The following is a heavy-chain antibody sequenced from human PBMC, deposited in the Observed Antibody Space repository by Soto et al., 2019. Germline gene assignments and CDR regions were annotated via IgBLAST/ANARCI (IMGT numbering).Heavy chain of an antibody. CDR3: ARAIVVVPAAMPKGFDP. Sequence: SETLSLTCTVSGGSISSGGYYWSWIRQHPGKGLEWIGYIYYSGSTYYNPSLKSRVTISVDTSKNQFSLKLSSVTAADTAVYYCARAIVVVPAAMPKGFDPWGQGTLVTVSS. V-gene: IGHV4-31*03. CDR2: IYYSGST. CDR1: GGSISSGGYY. D-gene: IGHD2-2*01. J-gene: IGHJ5*02.